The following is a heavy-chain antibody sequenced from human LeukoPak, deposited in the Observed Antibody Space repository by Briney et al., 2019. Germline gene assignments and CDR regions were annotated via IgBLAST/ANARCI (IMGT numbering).Heavy chain of an antibody. V-gene: IGHV3-21*01. Sequence: GGSLRLSCVASGFTFSSYTMNWVRQAPGKGLGWVSSISSSSTYIYSADSVQGRFTISRDDAKNSLFLQMNSLRVEDTAMYYCARLVGAIPGYYLDVWGKGTTVTVSS. CDR3: ARLVGAIPGYYLDV. J-gene: IGHJ6*03. CDR1: GFTFSSYT. D-gene: IGHD1-26*01. CDR2: ISSSSTYI.